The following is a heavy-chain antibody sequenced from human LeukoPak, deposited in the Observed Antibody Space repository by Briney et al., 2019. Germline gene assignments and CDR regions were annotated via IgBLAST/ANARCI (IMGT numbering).Heavy chain of an antibody. CDR3: ARLWGGLTMSRFLDS. CDR1: GFTFNDYY. D-gene: IGHD3-16*01. J-gene: IGHJ1*01. Sequence: GGSLRLSCVASGFTFNDYYMGWIRQAPGKGLEWVSYIGRDGTAIYYADSAKGRFTISKDNTEKSLYLQMNSLRADDSAVYFCARLWGGLTMSRFLDSWGQGTPVTVSS. CDR2: IGRDGTAI. V-gene: IGHV3-11*01.